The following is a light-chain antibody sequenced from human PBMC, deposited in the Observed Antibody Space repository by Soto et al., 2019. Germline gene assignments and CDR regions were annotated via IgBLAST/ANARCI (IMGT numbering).Light chain of an antibody. CDR1: QSVSSY. CDR3: QQRSNWPWGLT. V-gene: IGKV3-11*01. CDR2: DAS. Sequence: EIVLTQSPATLSLSPGERATLSCRASQSVSSYLAWYQQKPGQAPRLLIYDASNRATGIPARFSGSGSGTDFTLTISSLEPADFAVYYCQQRSNWPWGLTFGGGTKVEIK. J-gene: IGKJ4*01.